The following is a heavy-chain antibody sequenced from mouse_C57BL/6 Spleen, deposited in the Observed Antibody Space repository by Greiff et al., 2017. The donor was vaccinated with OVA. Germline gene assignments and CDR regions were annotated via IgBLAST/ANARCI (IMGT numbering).Heavy chain of an antibody. Sequence: EGQRVGSGGGLVKPGCSLKLSCAASGFTFSSYAMSWVRQTPEKRLEWVATISDGGSYTYYPDNVKGRFNISRDNAKNNLYLQMSHLKSEDTAMYYCARSYDGSSSTYWYFDVWGTGTTVTVSS. CDR2: ISDGGSYT. D-gene: IGHD1-1*01. CDR3: ARSYDGSSSTYWYFDV. J-gene: IGHJ1*03. CDR1: GFTFSSYA. V-gene: IGHV5-4*01.